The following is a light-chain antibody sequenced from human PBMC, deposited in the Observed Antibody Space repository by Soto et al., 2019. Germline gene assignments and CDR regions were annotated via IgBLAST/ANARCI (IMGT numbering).Light chain of an antibody. V-gene: IGKV3-15*01. Sequence: EIVMTQSPASVSVSPGERATLSCRASQSVRSNVAWYQQKPGQAPGLLIYGASTRASGIPARFSGSGSGTEFTLTIGSLQSEDVAVYYCQQYNTWPRIFRQGTKLEI. CDR3: QQYNTWPRI. CDR2: GAS. CDR1: QSVRSN. J-gene: IGKJ2*01.